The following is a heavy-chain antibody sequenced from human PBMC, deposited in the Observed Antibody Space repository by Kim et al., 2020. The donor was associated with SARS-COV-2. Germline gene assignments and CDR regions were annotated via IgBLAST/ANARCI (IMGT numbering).Heavy chain of an antibody. D-gene: IGHD5-18*01. V-gene: IGHV3-23*01. CDR3: AKTRGSYGAYYFDC. Sequence: AGSGKGRVTISREKSENTVYLQMNRLRAEDTAIYYCAKTRGSYGAYYFDCWGQGTLVTVSS. J-gene: IGHJ4*02.